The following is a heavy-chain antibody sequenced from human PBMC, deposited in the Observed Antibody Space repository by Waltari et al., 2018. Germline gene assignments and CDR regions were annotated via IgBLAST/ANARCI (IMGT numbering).Heavy chain of an antibody. CDR2: MNPNRCNT. CDR3: ARAPGYYGSGSPRYDI. J-gene: IGHJ3*02. Sequence: QVQLVQSGAEVKKPGASVKVSCKASGYTFTSYDINWVRQATGQGLEWMGWMNPNRCNTGYAQKVQGRVTMTRNNSISTAYIELSSLRSEDTAVYYCARAPGYYGSGSPRYDIWGQGTMVTVSS. CDR1: GYTFTSYD. D-gene: IGHD3-10*01. V-gene: IGHV1-8*01.